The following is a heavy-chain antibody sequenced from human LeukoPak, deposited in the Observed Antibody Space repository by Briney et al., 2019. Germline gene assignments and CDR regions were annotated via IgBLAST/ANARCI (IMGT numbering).Heavy chain of an antibody. CDR1: GGSISSSIYY. Sequence: SETLSLTCTVSGGSISSSIYYWGWLPQPPGKGLDWIGSIFYSGSTYYNPSLKSRVTISVDTSKNQFSLKLSSVTAAETAAYYCARRGSPGDFDYWGQGTLVTVSS. V-gene: IGHV4-39*01. CDR3: ARRGSPGDFDY. D-gene: IGHD1-26*01. J-gene: IGHJ4*02. CDR2: IFYSGST.